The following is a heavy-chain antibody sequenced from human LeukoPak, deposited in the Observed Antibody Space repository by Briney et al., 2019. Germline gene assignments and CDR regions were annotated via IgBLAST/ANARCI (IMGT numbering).Heavy chain of an antibody. V-gene: IGHV1-58*01. CDR3: AANWNDAGSWFDP. Sequence: SVKVSCKASGFTFTSSAVQWVRQARGQRLEWIGWIVVGSGNTNYAQKFQERVTITRDMSTSTAYMELSSLRSEDTAVYYCAANWNDAGSWFDPWGQGTLVTVSS. J-gene: IGHJ5*02. D-gene: IGHD1-1*01. CDR2: IVVGSGNT. CDR1: GFTFTSSA.